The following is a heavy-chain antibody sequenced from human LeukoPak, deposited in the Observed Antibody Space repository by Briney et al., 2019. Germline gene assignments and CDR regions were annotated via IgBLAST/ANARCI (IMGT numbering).Heavy chain of an antibody. D-gene: IGHD3-10*01. Sequence: SETLSLTCNVSGGSLSSGDYYWSWIRQPPGKGLEWIGYIYYSGSTYYNPSLKSRVTISVDTSKNQFSLKLSSVTAADTAVYYCARGTYYYGSGSPMLDAFDIWGQGTMVTVSS. CDR2: IYYSGST. CDR3: ARGTYYYGSGSPMLDAFDI. CDR1: GGSLSSGDYY. J-gene: IGHJ3*02. V-gene: IGHV4-30-4*01.